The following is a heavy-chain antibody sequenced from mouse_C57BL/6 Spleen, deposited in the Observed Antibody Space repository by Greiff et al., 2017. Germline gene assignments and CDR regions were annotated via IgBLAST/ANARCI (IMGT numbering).Heavy chain of an antibody. D-gene: IGHD2-5*01. Sequence: QVQLQQSGAELVKPGASVKMSCKASGYTFTSYWITWVKQRPGQGLEWIGDIYPGSGSTNYNEKFKSKATLTVDTSSSTAYMQLSSLTSEDSAVYYCARVGYYSKNLDYWGQGTTLTVSS. J-gene: IGHJ2*01. CDR2: IYPGSGST. CDR1: GYTFTSYW. V-gene: IGHV1-55*01. CDR3: ARVGYYSKNLDY.